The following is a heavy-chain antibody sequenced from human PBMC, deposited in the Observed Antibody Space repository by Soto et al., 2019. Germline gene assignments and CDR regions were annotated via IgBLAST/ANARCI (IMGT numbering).Heavy chain of an antibody. CDR2: INHSGST. Sequence: SETLSLTCAVYGGSFSGYYWSWIRQPPGKGLEWIGEINHSGSTNYNPSLKSRVTISVDTSKNQFSLKLSSVTAADTAVYYCVRGVDIQANVVVVPAAMIHWGQGTLVTVSS. CDR3: VRGVDIQANVVVVPAAMIH. CDR1: GGSFSGYY. J-gene: IGHJ4*02. V-gene: IGHV4-34*01. D-gene: IGHD2-2*01.